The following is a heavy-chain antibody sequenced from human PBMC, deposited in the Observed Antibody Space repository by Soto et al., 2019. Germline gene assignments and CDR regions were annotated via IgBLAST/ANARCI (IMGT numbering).Heavy chain of an antibody. V-gene: IGHV3-33*01. J-gene: IGHJ6*02. CDR2: IWYDGSNK. D-gene: IGHD3-10*01. CDR3: ARDYYGSGSYYHYYYYGMDV. Sequence: GGSLRLSCAASGFTFSSYGMHWFRQAPGKGLEWVAVIWYDGSNKYYADSVKGRFTISRDNSKNTLYLQMNSLRAEDTAVYYCARDYYGSGSYYHYYYYGMDVWGQGTTVTVS. CDR1: GFTFSSYG.